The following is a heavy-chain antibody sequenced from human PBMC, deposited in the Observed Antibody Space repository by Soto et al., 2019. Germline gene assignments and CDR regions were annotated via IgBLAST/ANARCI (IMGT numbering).Heavy chain of an antibody. CDR2: ITTDKGKT. CDR1: GYTFTSFG. CDR3: AKNPGYYYDSTGYHFDY. D-gene: IGHD3-22*01. V-gene: IGHV1-18*01. Sequence: ASVTVSCKTSGYTFTSFGISWVRQAPGQGLERMGWITTDKGKTNYAQKFQGRVTMTTDTSTSTAYMELRSLRSDDTAVYYCAKNPGYYYDSTGYHFDYWGQGTLVTVSS. J-gene: IGHJ4*02.